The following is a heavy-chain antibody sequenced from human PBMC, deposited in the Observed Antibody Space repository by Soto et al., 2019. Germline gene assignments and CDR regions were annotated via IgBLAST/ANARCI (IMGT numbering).Heavy chain of an antibody. CDR1: GYTFTSYG. J-gene: IGHJ4*02. Sequence: ASVKVSCKASGYTFTSYGISWVRQAPGQGLEWMGIINPSGGGTSYAQKFQGRVTMTRDTSTSTVYMELSSLRSEDTAMYYCARDSTLAYWGQGTLVTVSS. V-gene: IGHV1-46*01. CDR3: ARDSTLAY. CDR2: INPSGGGT.